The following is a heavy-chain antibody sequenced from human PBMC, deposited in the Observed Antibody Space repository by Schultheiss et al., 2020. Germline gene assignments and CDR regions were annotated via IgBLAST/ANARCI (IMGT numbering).Heavy chain of an antibody. D-gene: IGHD3-3*01. CDR1: GYTFTSYY. Sequence: ASVKVSCKASGYTFTSYYMHWVRQAPGQGLEWMGRINPNSGGTNYAQKFQGRVTMTRDTSISTAYMELSRLRSDDTAVYYCARVPYYDFWSGPTDWYFDLWGRGTLVTVSS. V-gene: IGHV1-2*06. CDR3: ARVPYYDFWSGPTDWYFDL. J-gene: IGHJ2*01. CDR2: INPNSGGT.